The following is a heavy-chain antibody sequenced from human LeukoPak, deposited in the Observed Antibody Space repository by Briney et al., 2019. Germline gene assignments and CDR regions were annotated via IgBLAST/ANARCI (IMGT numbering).Heavy chain of an antibody. D-gene: IGHD1-26*01. V-gene: IGHV3-66*01. CDR2: IYSGGST. CDR1: GFTVSSNY. J-gene: IGHJ4*02. CDR3: ARTAVGASDFDS. Sequence: GGSLRLSCAASGFTVSSNYMSWVRQAPGKGLEWVSVIYSGGSTNYADSVNGRFTISRDSSKNTLYLQMNSLRAEDTAVYYCARTAVGASDFDSWGQGTLVTVSS.